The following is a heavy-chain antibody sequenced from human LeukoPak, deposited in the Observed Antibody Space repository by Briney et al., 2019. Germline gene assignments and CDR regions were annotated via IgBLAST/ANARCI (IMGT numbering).Heavy chain of an antibody. V-gene: IGHV4-39*01. D-gene: IGHD3-3*01. CDR2: IYYSGST. CDR1: GGSISSSSYY. CDR3: ARLPRYDFWSGSNYMDV. Sequence: KPSETLSLTCTVSGGSISSSSYYWGWIRQPPGKGLEWIGSIYYSGSTYYNPSLKSRVTISVDTSKNQFSLKLSSVTAADTAVYYCARLPRYDFWSGSNYMDVWGKGTMVTVSS. J-gene: IGHJ6*03.